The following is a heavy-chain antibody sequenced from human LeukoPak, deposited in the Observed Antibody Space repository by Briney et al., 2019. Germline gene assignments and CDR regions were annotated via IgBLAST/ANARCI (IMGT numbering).Heavy chain of an antibody. CDR1: GFTFSSYG. CDR2: ISYDGSNK. CDR3: AKDIYVVVAATADAFDI. D-gene: IGHD2-15*01. V-gene: IGHV3-30*18. J-gene: IGHJ3*02. Sequence: GGSLRLSCAASGFTFSSYGMHWVRQAPGKGLEWVAVISYDGSNKYYADSVKGRFTISRDNSKNTLYLQMNSLRAEDTAVYYCAKDIYVVVAATADAFDIWGQGTMVTVSS.